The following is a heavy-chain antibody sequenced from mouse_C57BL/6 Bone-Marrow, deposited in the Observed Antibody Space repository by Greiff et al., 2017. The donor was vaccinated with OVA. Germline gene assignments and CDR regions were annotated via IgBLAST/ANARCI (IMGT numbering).Heavy chain of an antibody. CDR3: ARRPHYYGDYFDY. CDR1: GFTFSDYG. J-gene: IGHJ2*01. V-gene: IGHV5-17*01. CDR2: ISSGSSTI. Sequence: DVKLVESGGGLVKPGGSLKLSCAASGFTFSDYGMHWVRQAPEKGLEWVAYISSGSSTIYYADTVKGRFTISRDNAKNTLFLQMTSLRSEDTAMYYCARRPHYYGDYFDYWGQGTTLTVSS. D-gene: IGHD1-1*01.